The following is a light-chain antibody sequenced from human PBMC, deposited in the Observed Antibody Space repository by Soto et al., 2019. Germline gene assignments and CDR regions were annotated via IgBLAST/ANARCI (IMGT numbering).Light chain of an antibody. J-gene: IGLJ1*01. CDR2: DVS. CDR1: SSDVVGYNY. CDR3: SSYTSSSTLLNV. Sequence: QSVLTQPASVSGSPGQSITISCTGTSSDVVGYNYVSWYQQHPGKAPKLMIYDVSNRPSGVSNRFSGSKSGNTASLTTSGLQAEDEADYYCSSYTSSSTLLNVFGTGTKVTVL. V-gene: IGLV2-14*01.